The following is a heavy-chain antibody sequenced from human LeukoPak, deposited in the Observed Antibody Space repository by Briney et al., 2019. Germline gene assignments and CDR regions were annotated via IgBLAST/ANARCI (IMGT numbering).Heavy chain of an antibody. CDR3: ARVQGGRIQLYYYYYYMDV. CDR2: ISAHNGNT. D-gene: IGHD5-18*01. Sequence: ASVKVSCKASGYTFTSYGISWVRQARGQGLEWMGWISAHNGNTNYAQKLQGRVTMTTDTSTSTAYMELRSLRSDDTAVYYCARVQGGRIQLYYYYYYMDVWGKGTTVTISS. J-gene: IGHJ6*03. CDR1: GYTFTSYG. V-gene: IGHV1-18*01.